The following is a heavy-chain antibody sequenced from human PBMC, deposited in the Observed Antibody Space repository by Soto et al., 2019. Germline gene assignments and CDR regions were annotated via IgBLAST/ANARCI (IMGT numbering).Heavy chain of an antibody. Sequence: EVQLVESGGGLVQPGGSLGLSFAASGFTVSSNYMSWVRQAPGKGLEWVSVIYSGGSTYYADSVKGRFTISRDNSKNTLYLQMNSLRAEDTAVYYCARGPAPMPLIDYWGQGTLVTVSS. J-gene: IGHJ4*02. CDR1: GFTVSSNY. CDR2: IYSGGST. CDR3: ARGPAPMPLIDY. V-gene: IGHV3-66*01. D-gene: IGHD2-2*01.